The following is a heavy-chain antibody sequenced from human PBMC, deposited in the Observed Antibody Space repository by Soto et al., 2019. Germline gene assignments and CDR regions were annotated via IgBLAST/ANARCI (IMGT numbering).Heavy chain of an antibody. V-gene: IGHV4-31*03. CDR3: AKNETTRPWFDP. CDR2: IYYIGTT. J-gene: IGHJ5*02. D-gene: IGHD1-1*01. Sequence: QVQLQESGPGLVKASQTLSLTCTVSGGSIRNGNYYWSWIRQLPGKGLEWIGNIYYIGTTSYNPSLKSRVIISIDTSTNQSSLELTSVLAADTAVYYCAKNETTRPWFDPWGQGTLVTVSS. CDR1: GGSIRNGNYY.